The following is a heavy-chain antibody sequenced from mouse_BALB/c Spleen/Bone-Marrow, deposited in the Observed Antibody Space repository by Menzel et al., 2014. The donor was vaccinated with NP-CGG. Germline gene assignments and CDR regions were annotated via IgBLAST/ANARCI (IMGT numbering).Heavy chain of an antibody. D-gene: IGHD3-3*01. J-gene: IGHJ4*01. CDR2: ISTYSGNT. V-gene: IGHV1S137*01. Sequence: VQLQQSGPELVRPGASVKISCKGSGYTFTDYAMHWVKQSHAKSLEWIGVISTYSGNTNYNQKFKGKATLTVDKSSSTAYMELARLTSEDSAIYYCAKPRRLGRAFDAMDYWGQGTTVTVSS. CDR1: GYTFTDYA. CDR3: AKPRRLGRAFDAMDY.